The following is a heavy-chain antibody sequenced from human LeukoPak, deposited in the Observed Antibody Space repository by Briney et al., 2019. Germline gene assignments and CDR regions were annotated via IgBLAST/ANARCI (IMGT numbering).Heavy chain of an antibody. Sequence: GGSLRLSRAASGFTVSSYFMSWVRQAPGKGLEWVSVIYSGGSTYYADSVKGRFTISRDNSNNKLFIQMTSMRAEDTAVYYCASRGWSYNGLDHWGQGTLVTVSS. CDR3: ASRGWSYNGLDH. D-gene: IGHD3-10*01. CDR2: IYSGGST. J-gene: IGHJ4*02. CDR1: GFTVSSYF. V-gene: IGHV3-53*01.